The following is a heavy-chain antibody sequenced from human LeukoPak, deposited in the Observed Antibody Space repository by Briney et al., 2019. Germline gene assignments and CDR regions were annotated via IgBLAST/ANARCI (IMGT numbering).Heavy chain of an antibody. CDR1: GSSFTTYW. J-gene: IGHJ3*02. Sequence: GESLKISCEVYGSSFTTYWLGWGPQMPGKGLGWMGTFNLADSDIRYSPSFQGQVTISADKSTSTAYLQWSSLKASDTAMYYCARHVSSSRVAFDIWGQGTMVTVSS. CDR3: ARHVSSSRVAFDI. CDR2: FNLADSDI. V-gene: IGHV5-51*01. D-gene: IGHD2-2*01.